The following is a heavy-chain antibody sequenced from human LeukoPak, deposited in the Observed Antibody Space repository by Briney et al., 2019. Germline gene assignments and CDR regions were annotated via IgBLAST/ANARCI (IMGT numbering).Heavy chain of an antibody. CDR3: ARVRPDDDFWSGYPSIYYYYYMDV. CDR2: ISAYNGNT. J-gene: IGHJ6*03. V-gene: IGHV1-18*01. CDR1: GYTFTSYG. Sequence: ASVKVSCKASGYTFTSYGISWVRQAPGQGLEWMGWISAYNGNTNYAQKLQGRVTMTTDTSTSTAYMELRSLRSDDTAVYYCARVRPDDDFWSGYPSIYYYYYMDVWGKGTTVTVSS. D-gene: IGHD3-3*01.